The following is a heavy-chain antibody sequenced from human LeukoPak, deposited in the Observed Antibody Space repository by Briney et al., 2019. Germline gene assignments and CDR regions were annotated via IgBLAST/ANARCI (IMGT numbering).Heavy chain of an antibody. CDR3: AREQYSSPAAFDI. CDR1: GFTFSGYY. Sequence: GGSLRLSCAASGFTFSGYYMSWIRQAPGKGLEWVSYISSSGSTIYYADSVKGRFTISRDNAKNSLYLQMNSLRAEDTAVYYCAREQYSSPAAFDIWGQGTMVTVSS. CDR2: ISSSGSTI. J-gene: IGHJ3*02. D-gene: IGHD6-6*01. V-gene: IGHV3-11*04.